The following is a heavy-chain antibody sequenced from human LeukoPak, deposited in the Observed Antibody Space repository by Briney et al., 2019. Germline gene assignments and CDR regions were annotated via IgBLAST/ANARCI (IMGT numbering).Heavy chain of an antibody. D-gene: IGHD5-12*01. CDR1: GYTFSNYD. Sequence: ASVKVSCKASGYTFSNYDVIWVRQAPGQGLEWMGWMNPNSGNTGYAQKFQGRVTMTRNTSISTAYMELSSLRSEDTAVYYCATWIYPYDAFDIWGQGTMVTVSS. J-gene: IGHJ3*02. CDR3: ATWIYPYDAFDI. V-gene: IGHV1-8*01. CDR2: MNPNSGNT.